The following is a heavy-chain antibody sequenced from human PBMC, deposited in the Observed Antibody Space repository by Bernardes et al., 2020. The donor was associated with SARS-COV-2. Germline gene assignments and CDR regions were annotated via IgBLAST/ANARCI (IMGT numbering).Heavy chain of an antibody. CDR3: AKDVTRNVIAYGGLIVPAFAI. CDR1: GFTFSSYA. V-gene: IGHV3-23*01. J-gene: IGHJ3*02. Sequence: GGSLRLSCAASGFTFSSYAMSWVRQAPGKGLEWVSSIIGNGGKTYSADSVEGRFTISRDNFKNTLYLQMTGLRAEDTAVYFCAKDVTRNVIAYGGLIVPAFAIWGPGAMVAVSS. CDR2: IIGNGGKT. D-gene: IGHD3-16*02.